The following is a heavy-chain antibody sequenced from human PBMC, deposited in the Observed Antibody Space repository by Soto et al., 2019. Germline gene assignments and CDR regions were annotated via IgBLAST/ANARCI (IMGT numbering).Heavy chain of an antibody. Sequence: QVHLQQSGPGLVKPSETLSLSCTISGASISNYYWRWIRQVPGKGMEWIGYVNDGWGAAYNPSLQGPVDVSLDTSKRILSLKLPSVTATDTAVYYWGRQGFGALHGLVDVWGQGTTVTVSS. J-gene: IGHJ6*02. D-gene: IGHD3-10*01. CDR1: GASISNYY. CDR3: GRQGFGALHGLVDV. CDR2: VNDGWGA. V-gene: IGHV4-59*08.